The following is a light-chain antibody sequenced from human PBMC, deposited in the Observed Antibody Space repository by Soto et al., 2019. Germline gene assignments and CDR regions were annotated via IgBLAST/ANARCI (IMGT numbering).Light chain of an antibody. CDR2: DTS. Sequence: EVVLTQSPATLSLSPGETATLSCRASQSVSNYLAWYQQKPGQAPRLLIYDTSKSATGIPARFSGSGSGTDFTLTLSSLAPQDFAVYFCQQRSGWPPSLTFGGGPKVEIK. J-gene: IGKJ4*01. CDR1: QSVSNY. CDR3: QQRSGWPPSLT. V-gene: IGKV3-11*01.